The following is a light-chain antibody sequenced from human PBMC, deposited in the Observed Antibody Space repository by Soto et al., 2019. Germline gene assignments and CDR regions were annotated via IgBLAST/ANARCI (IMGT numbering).Light chain of an antibody. Sequence: EIVLTQSPATLSLSPGERATLSCRASQSVSNSLAWYQQKPGQAPRLLIYDASNRATGIPARFSGSGSGTDFTLTISSLEPEDFAVYYCQQRSNWPSFGQGTKLEIK. CDR3: QQRSNWPS. J-gene: IGKJ2*01. CDR2: DAS. CDR1: QSVSNS. V-gene: IGKV3-11*01.